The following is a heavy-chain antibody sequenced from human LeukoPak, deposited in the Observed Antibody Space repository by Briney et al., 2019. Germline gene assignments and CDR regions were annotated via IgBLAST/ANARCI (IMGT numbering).Heavy chain of an antibody. CDR3: ARDIYPYYYDSSGPDL. D-gene: IGHD3-22*01. CDR2: ISYDGSNK. V-gene: IGHV3-30*04. CDR1: GYTFTGYY. Sequence: SCKASGYTFTGYYMHWVRQAPGKGLEWVAVISYDGSNKYYADSVKGRFTISRDNSKNTLYLQMNSLRAEDTAVYYCARDIYPYYYDSSGPDLWGQGTLVTVSS. J-gene: IGHJ5*02.